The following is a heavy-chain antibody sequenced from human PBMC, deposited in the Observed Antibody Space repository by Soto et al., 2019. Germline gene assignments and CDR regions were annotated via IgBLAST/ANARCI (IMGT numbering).Heavy chain of an antibody. Sequence: QVQLVQSGAEVKKPGASVKVSCQASGYTFTRYYLHYVRQAPGQGLEWMGRINPSAGGTSYAQKFQGRITMASDTSTSTVYLELSSLRSEDTAGDSFTRARCGGGRCYQADSWGQGTLVTVSS. CDR3: TRARCGGGRCYQADS. V-gene: IGHV1-46*01. CDR2: INPSAGGT. J-gene: IGHJ5*01. CDR1: GYTFTRYY. D-gene: IGHD2-15*01.